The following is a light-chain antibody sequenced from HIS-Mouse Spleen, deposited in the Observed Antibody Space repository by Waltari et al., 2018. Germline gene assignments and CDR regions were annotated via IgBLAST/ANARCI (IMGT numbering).Light chain of an antibody. Sequence: DIVMTQSPLSLPVTPGEPASISCRSSQGLLHSNGYNYLDWYLQKPGQSPQFLIYLGSNRASGVPDRFSGSGSGTDFTLKISRVEAEDVGVYYCMQALQTWTFGQGTKVEIK. CDR3: MQALQTWT. V-gene: IGKV2-28*01. CDR1: QGLLHSNGYNY. CDR2: LGS. J-gene: IGKJ1*01.